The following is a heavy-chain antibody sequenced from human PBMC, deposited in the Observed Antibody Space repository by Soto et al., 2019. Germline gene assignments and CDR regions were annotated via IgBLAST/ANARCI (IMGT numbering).Heavy chain of an antibody. J-gene: IGHJ6*03. Sequence: GESLKISGKGSGYSFTSYWIGWVRQMTGKGLEWMGIIYPGDSDTRYSPSFQGQVTISADKSISTAYLQWSSLKASDTAMYYCARNFCSGGSCYSDYYYYMDVWGKGTTVTVSS. V-gene: IGHV5-51*01. CDR1: GYSFTSYW. D-gene: IGHD2-15*01. CDR2: IYPGDSDT. CDR3: ARNFCSGGSCYSDYYYYMDV.